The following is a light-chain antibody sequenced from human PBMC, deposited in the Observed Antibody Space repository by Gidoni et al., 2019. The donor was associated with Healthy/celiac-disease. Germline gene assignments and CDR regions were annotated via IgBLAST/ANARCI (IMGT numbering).Light chain of an antibody. V-gene: IGKV1-39*01. Sequence: DIQLTQSPSSLSASVGDRVTITCRASQSISSYLNWYQQKPGNAPKLLIYAASSLQSGVPSRFSGSGSGTDFTLTISRLQPEDFATYYCQQSYSTPIGQGTKLEIK. CDR1: QSISSY. CDR2: AAS. CDR3: QQSYSTP. J-gene: IGKJ2*01.